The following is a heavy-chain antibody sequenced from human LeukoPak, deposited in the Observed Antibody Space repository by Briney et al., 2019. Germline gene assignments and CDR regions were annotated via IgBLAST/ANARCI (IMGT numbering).Heavy chain of an antibody. CDR2: IYHSGGT. Sequence: SETLSLICAVYVGPFSGYYWNWMRQPPGKGLEGIGEIYHSGGTNYNPSLKSRATISVDPSKNQFSRKLSSVTAADTAVYYCARRELLSTPDAFDIWGQGTMVTVSS. J-gene: IGHJ3*02. V-gene: IGHV4-34*01. CDR3: ARRELLSTPDAFDI. D-gene: IGHD3-10*01. CDR1: VGPFSGYY.